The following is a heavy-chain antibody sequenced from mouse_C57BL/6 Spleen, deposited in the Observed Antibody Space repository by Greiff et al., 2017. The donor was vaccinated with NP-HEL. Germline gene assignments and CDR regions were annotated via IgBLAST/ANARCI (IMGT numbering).Heavy chain of an antibody. D-gene: IGHD1-1*01. CDR1: GYAFSSSW. Sequence: QVQLKQSGPELVKPGASVKISCKASGYAFSSSWMNWVKQRPGQGLEWIGRIYPGDGDTNYNGKFKGKATLTADKSSSTAYMQLSSLTSEDSAVYFCARSHYYSSSYGMECGGQGTTLTVSS. J-gene: IGHJ2*01. CDR3: ARSHYYSSSYGMEC. V-gene: IGHV1-82*01. CDR2: IYPGDGDT.